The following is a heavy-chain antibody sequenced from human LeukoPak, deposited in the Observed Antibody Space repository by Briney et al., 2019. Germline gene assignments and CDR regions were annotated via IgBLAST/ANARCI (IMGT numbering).Heavy chain of an antibody. Sequence: PGGSLRLSCAASGFTFSSYSMNWVRQAPGKGLEWVSSISSSSSYIYYADSVKGRFTISGDNAKNSLYLQMNSLRAEDTAVYYCARDQYSSSWSNAFDIWGQGTMVTVSS. J-gene: IGHJ3*02. V-gene: IGHV3-21*01. D-gene: IGHD6-13*01. CDR1: GFTFSSYS. CDR2: ISSSSSYI. CDR3: ARDQYSSSWSNAFDI.